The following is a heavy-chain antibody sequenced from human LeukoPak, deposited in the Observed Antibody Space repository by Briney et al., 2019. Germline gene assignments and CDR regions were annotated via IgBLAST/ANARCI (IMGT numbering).Heavy chain of an antibody. V-gene: IGHV1-2*02. J-gene: IGHJ6*03. Sequence: GASVRVSCKASGYTFSDYYMHWVRQAPGQGLEWMGWINPDSGGTKYAQKFQDRVTMTSDTSISTAYMELSRLRSDDTAVYYCAFSSYYLQGNYYYMDVWGKGTTVTVSS. D-gene: IGHD1-26*01. CDR2: INPDSGGT. CDR1: GYTFSDYY. CDR3: AFSSYYLQGNYYYMDV.